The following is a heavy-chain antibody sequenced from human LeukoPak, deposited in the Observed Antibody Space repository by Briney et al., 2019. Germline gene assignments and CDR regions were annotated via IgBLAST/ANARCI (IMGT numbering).Heavy chain of an antibody. CDR1: GFTVSSNY. V-gene: IGHV3-53*01. J-gene: IGHJ4*02. Sequence: GGSLRLSCAASGFTVSSNYMSWVRQAPGKGLEWVSVIYSGGSTYYADSVKGRFTISRDDSKNTLYLQMNSLRAEDTAVYYCARDNGDYAFDYWGQGTLVTVSS. CDR3: ARDNGDYAFDY. CDR2: IYSGGST. D-gene: IGHD4-17*01.